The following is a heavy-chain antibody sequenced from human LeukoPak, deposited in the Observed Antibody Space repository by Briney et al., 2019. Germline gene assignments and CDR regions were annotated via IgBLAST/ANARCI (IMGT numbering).Heavy chain of an antibody. V-gene: IGHV1-46*01. CDR3: ARAYYESSAYRHAVYFDY. CDR1: GYTFTSYY. D-gene: IGHD3-22*01. CDR2: INPSGGST. Sequence: ASGKVSCKASGYTFTSYYMHWVRQAPGQGLEWMGIINPSGGSTSYAQKFQGRVTMTKDTSTNTVYMHLSSLSSDDTAVYYCARAYYESSAYRHAVYFDYWGQGTLVTVSS. J-gene: IGHJ4*02.